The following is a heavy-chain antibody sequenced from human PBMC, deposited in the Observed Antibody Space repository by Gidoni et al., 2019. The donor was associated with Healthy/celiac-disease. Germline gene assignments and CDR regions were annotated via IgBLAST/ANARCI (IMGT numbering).Heavy chain of an antibody. Sequence: QLQLQESGPGLVKPSETLSLTCTVSGGSISSSSYYWGWIRQPPGRGLEWIGSTYYSGSTYYNPSLKSRVTISVDTSKNQFSLKLSSVTAADTAVYYCAREEVGAIDYWGQGTLVTVSS. CDR3: AREEVGAIDY. D-gene: IGHD1-26*01. CDR2: TYYSGST. CDR1: GGSISSSSYY. V-gene: IGHV4-39*07. J-gene: IGHJ4*02.